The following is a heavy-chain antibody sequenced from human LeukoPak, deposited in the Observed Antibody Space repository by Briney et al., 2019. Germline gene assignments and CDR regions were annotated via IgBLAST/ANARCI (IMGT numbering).Heavy chain of an antibody. CDR1: GYSFTSYG. CDR2: MSAYNGKT. J-gene: IGHJ3*02. CDR3: ARGMGYSYGHPQGAFDI. D-gene: IGHD5-18*01. Sequence: GASVKVSCKASGYSFTSYGFNWVRQAPGQGLEWMGWMSAYNGKTNYAHSLQGRVTVTADTSTSTACMELRSLRSEDTAVCYCARGMGYSYGHPQGAFDIWGQGTMVTVSS. V-gene: IGHV1-18*01.